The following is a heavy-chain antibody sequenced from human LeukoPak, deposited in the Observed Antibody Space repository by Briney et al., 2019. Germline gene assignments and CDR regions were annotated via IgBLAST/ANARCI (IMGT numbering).Heavy chain of an antibody. CDR2: IYYSGST. J-gene: IGHJ4*02. Sequence: PSETLSLTCTVSGGPISSYYWSWIRQPPGKGLEWIGYIYYSGSTNYNPSLKSRVTISVDTSKSQFSLKLSSVTAADTAVYYCARQGPMTTVDYWGQGTLVTVSS. V-gene: IGHV4-59*01. D-gene: IGHD4-11*01. CDR1: GGPISSYY. CDR3: ARQGPMTTVDY.